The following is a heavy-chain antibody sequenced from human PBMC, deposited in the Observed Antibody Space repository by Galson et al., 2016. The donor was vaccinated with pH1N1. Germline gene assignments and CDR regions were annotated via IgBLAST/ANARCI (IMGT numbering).Heavy chain of an antibody. CDR3: ARDLSGFTYGYMSSYFDL. CDR1: GFTFSGYS. V-gene: IGHV3-48*04. CDR2: INSRGTST. Sequence: SLRLSCAGSGFTFSGYSMDWVRQAPGRGPEWISYINSRGTSTIYSEPVKGRFTVSRDNGQNSLYLEMNTLRVEDTAVYYCARDLSGFTYGYMSSYFDLWGQGALVIVSP. J-gene: IGHJ4*02. D-gene: IGHD5-18*01.